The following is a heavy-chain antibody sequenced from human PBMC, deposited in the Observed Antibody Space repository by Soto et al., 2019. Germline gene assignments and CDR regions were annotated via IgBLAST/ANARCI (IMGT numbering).Heavy chain of an antibody. CDR3: AKRSPPSDGELFGRPKD. CDR1: GFTFSSYA. Sequence: VQLLESGGGLVQPGGSLRLSCGGSGFTFSSYAMIWVRQAPGKGLEWVSGISGNGDTTNYADSLKGRFSISRDNSKNTVYLQMNSLRAEVTAVYYCAKRSPPSDGELFGRPKDWGQGTLVTVSS. CDR2: ISGNGDTT. D-gene: IGHD6-6*01. J-gene: IGHJ4*02. V-gene: IGHV3-23*01.